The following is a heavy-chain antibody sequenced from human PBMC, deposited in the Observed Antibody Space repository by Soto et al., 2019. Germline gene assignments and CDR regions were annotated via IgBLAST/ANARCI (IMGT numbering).Heavy chain of an antibody. V-gene: IGHV4-61*01. D-gene: IGHD1-26*01. Sequence: QVQLQESGPGLVKPSETLSLTCTVSGGSVSSGSYYWSWIRQHPGKGLEWIGYIYYSGSTNYNPSLKSRVTISVDTSKNQFSRKLSSVTAADTAVYYCARDLGGASDYWGQGTLVTVSS. CDR2: IYYSGST. J-gene: IGHJ4*02. CDR3: ARDLGGASDY. CDR1: GGSVSSGSYY.